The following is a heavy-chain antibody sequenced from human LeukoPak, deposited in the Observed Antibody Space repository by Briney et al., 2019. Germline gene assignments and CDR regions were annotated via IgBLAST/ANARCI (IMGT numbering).Heavy chain of an antibody. Sequence: ASVKVSCKASGYTFTAYYIHWLRQAPGQGPEWMGWIKPDSGSSHYAQKFQGRFTMTRDTSSNSAYMDLTRLKSDDTAVYYCARARVPIAVAGLYYFDYWGQGAMVTVSS. J-gene: IGHJ4*02. CDR3: ARARVPIAVAGLYYFDY. CDR2: IKPDSGSS. CDR1: GYTFTAYY. D-gene: IGHD6-19*01. V-gene: IGHV1-2*02.